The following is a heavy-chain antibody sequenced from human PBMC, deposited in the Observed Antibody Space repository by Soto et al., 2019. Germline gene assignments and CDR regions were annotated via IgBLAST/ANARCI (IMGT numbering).Heavy chain of an antibody. J-gene: IGHJ2*01. CDR2: LSPYNGFT. Sequence: QVQLVQSGAEVKKPGASVKVSCKASGYTFTNYGISWVRQAPGQGLEWRGWLSPYNGFTNHAQNVQGRVTMTTDTSTNTDAMELRSLSSDDTAFYYCARCYCSVGSCYTCWHFDLWGPGTLVTVSS. D-gene: IGHD2-15*01. CDR3: ARCYCSVGSCYTCWHFDL. CDR1: GYTFTNYG. V-gene: IGHV1-18*01.